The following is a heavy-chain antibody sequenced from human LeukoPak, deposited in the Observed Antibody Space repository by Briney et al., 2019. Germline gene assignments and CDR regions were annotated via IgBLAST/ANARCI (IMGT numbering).Heavy chain of an antibody. Sequence: GGSLRLSCAASGFTFSSYAMSWVRQAPGKRLEWVSAISGSGGSTYYADSVKGRFTISRDNSKNTLYLQMNSLRAEDTAVYYCARKALQLPTSYFDYWGQGTLVTVSS. CDR3: ARKALQLPTSYFDY. D-gene: IGHD1-26*01. CDR1: GFTFSSYA. V-gene: IGHV3-23*01. CDR2: ISGSGGST. J-gene: IGHJ4*02.